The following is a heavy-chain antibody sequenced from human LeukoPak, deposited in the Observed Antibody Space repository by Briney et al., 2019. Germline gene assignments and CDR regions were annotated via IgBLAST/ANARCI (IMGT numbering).Heavy chain of an antibody. CDR3: ARRAGEYSHPYDY. CDR1: GFTFSTYT. CDR2: IHSGGNT. J-gene: IGHJ4*02. D-gene: IGHD2/OR15-2a*01. Sequence: GGSLRLSCTGSGFTFSTYTMNWVRQAPGKGLEWVSFIHSGGNTHYSDSVKGRFTISRDNSKNTLYLQMNSLRAEDTAVYYCARRAGEYSHPYDYWGQGTLVTVSS. V-gene: IGHV3-53*01.